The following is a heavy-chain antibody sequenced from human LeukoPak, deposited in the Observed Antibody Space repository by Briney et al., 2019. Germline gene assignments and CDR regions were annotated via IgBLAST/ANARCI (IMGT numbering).Heavy chain of an antibody. D-gene: IGHD3-10*01. CDR3: ARGYGSGSYNNFNH. Sequence: SETLSLTCTVCGYCISSGYYWGWIRQPPGKGLEWIGSIYHSGRTSYNPSLKSRVTISVDTSKNQFFLKLSSVTAADTAVYFCARGYGSGSYNNFNHWGQGILVPVSS. CDR2: IYHSGRT. V-gene: IGHV4-38-2*02. CDR1: GYCISSGYY. J-gene: IGHJ4*02.